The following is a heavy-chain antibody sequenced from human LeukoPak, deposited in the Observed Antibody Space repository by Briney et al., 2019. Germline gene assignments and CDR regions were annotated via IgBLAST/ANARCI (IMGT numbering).Heavy chain of an antibody. Sequence: ASVKVSCKASGYTFTSYGISWVRQAPGHGLEWMGWISAYNGNTNYAQKLQGRVTMTTDTSTSTAYMELRSLRSDDTAVYYCARVTMVRGVITPWHFYYWGQGTLVTVSA. V-gene: IGHV1-18*01. CDR1: GYTFTSYG. D-gene: IGHD3-10*01. CDR3: ARVTMVRGVITPWHFYY. CDR2: ISAYNGNT. J-gene: IGHJ4*02.